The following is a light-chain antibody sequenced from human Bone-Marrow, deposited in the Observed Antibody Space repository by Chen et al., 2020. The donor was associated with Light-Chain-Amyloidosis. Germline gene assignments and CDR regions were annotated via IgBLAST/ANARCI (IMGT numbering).Light chain of an antibody. CDR1: TYNIGAGFD. CDR3: QSDDSSLSGVV. J-gene: IGLJ3*02. CDR2: GNN. Sequence: QSVLTQPPSVSGAPGQRLTISCTGSTYNIGAGFDVHWYQQLPGTVPKPLIYGNNNRPSGGPDRLSGSKSGTSASLASSGLQAGDEDDDYCQSDDSSLSGVVFGGGTKLTVL. V-gene: IGLV1-40*01.